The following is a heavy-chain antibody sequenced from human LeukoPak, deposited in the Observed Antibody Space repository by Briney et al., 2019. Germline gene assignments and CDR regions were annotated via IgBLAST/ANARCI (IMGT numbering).Heavy chain of an antibody. CDR3: AREKLYYYDSSGYPQPFDY. CDR2: ISGSGGST. J-gene: IGHJ4*02. Sequence: GGSLRLSCAASGFTFSSYAMSWVRQAPGKGLEWVSAISGSGGSTYYADSVKGRFTISRDNAKNSLYLQMNSLRAEDTAVYYCAREKLYYYDSSGYPQPFDYWGQGTLVTVSS. D-gene: IGHD3-22*01. CDR1: GFTFSSYA. V-gene: IGHV3-23*01.